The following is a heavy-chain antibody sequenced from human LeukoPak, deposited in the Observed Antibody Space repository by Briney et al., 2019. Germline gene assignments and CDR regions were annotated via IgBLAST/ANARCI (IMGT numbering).Heavy chain of an antibody. Sequence: GGSLRLSCAASGFNFNSHGMHWVRQAPGKGLEWVSVLSSTSGNMYYADSVKGRFTISRDKAKNSLFLQMNSLRDEDTAVYYCARDAFSGSPIEALDIWGQGTMVTVSS. CDR2: LSSTSGNM. CDR1: GFNFNSHG. CDR3: ARDAFSGSPIEALDI. V-gene: IGHV3-48*02. D-gene: IGHD1-26*01. J-gene: IGHJ3*02.